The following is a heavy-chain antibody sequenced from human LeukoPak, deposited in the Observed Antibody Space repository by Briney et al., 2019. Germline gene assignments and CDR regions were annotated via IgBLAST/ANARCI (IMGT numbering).Heavy chain of an antibody. D-gene: IGHD3-22*01. CDR3: AKDIYYDSTGYYFDY. V-gene: IGHV3-9*01. J-gene: IGHJ4*02. CDR2: ISWNSGSI. Sequence: GGSLRLSCAASGFTFDDYAMHWVRQAPGKGLEWVSGISWNSGSIGYADSVKGRFTISRDNAKNSLYLQMNSLRAEDTALYYCAKDIYYDSTGYYFDYWGQGTLVTVSS. CDR1: GFTFDDYA.